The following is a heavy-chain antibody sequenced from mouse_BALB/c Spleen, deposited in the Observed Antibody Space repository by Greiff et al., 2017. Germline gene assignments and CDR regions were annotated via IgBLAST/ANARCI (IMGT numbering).Heavy chain of an antibody. V-gene: IGHV5-6-5*01. J-gene: IGHJ3*01. CDR3: ARGRDYGYPAWFAY. CDR1: GFTFSSYA. CDR2: ISSGGST. Sequence: EVQVVESGGGLVKPGGSLKLSCAASGFTFSSYAMSWVRQTPEKRLEWVASISSGGSTYYPDSVKGRFTISRDNARNILYLQMSSLRSEDTAMYYCARGRDYGYPAWFAYWGQGTLVTVSA. D-gene: IGHD1-2*01.